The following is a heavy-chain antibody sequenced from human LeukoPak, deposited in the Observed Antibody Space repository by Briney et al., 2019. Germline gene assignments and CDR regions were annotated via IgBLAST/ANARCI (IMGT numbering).Heavy chain of an antibody. CDR1: GFTFSSYT. J-gene: IGHJ4*02. D-gene: IGHD3-16*01. CDR2: ISSSSSYI. CDR3: ASLTFGPAY. V-gene: IGHV3-21*01. Sequence: GGSLRLSCTASGFTFSSYTMNWVRQAPGKGLEWVSPISSSSSYIYYADSLKGRFTISTDNAKNSLYLQMNSLRAEDTAVYYCASLTFGPAYWGQGTLVTVSS.